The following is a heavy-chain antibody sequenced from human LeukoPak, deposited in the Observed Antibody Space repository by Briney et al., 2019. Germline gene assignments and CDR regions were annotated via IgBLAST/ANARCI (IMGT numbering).Heavy chain of an antibody. CDR1: GFTFSSYG. D-gene: IGHD3-10*01. Sequence: QPGGSLRLSRAASGFTFSSYGMHWVRQAPGKGLEWVAVISYDGSNKYYADSVKGRFTISRDNSKNTLYLQMNSLRAEDTAVYYCANENYGSGSYADHWGQGTLVTVSS. J-gene: IGHJ4*02. CDR2: ISYDGSNK. CDR3: ANENYGSGSYADH. V-gene: IGHV3-30*18.